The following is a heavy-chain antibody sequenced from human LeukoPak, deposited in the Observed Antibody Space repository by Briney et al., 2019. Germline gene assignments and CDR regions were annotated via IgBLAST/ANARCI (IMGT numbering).Heavy chain of an antibody. CDR2: IYTSGST. J-gene: IGHJ4*02. CDR1: GGSISSYY. Sequence: PSETLSLTCTVSGGSISSYYWSWIRQPAGKGLEWIGRIYTSGSTGYNPSLRSRVTMSVDTSKNQFSLKLRYVTAADTAVYYCARESSGWNYFDYWGQGILATVSS. D-gene: IGHD6-19*01. V-gene: IGHV4-4*07. CDR3: ARESSGWNYFDY.